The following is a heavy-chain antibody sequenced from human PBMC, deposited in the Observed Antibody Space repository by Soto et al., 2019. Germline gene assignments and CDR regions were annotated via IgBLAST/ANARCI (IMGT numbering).Heavy chain of an antibody. J-gene: IGHJ6*02. CDR1: GGSFSGYY. V-gene: IGHV4-34*01. Sequence: PSETLSLTCAVYGGSFSGYYWSWIRQPPGKGLEWIGEINHSGSTNYNPSLKSRVTISVDTSKNQFSLKLSSVTAADTAVYYCARAPPTGTTSGYYYYYGMDVWGQGTTVTVSS. CDR2: INHSGST. D-gene: IGHD1-7*01. CDR3: ARAPPTGTTSGYYYYYGMDV.